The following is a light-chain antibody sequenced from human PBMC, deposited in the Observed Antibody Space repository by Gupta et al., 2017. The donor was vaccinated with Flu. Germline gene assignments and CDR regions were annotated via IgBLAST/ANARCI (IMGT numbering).Light chain of an antibody. CDR1: SSDVGGYNY. J-gene: IGLJ2*01. V-gene: IGLV2-8*01. CDR3: SSYAGSNNLG. CDR2: EVS. Sequence: TSSDVGGYNYVSWYQQHPGKAPKLMIYEVSKRPSGVPVRFSGSKSGNTASLTVSGLQAEDEADYYCSSYAGSNNLGFGGGTKLTVL.